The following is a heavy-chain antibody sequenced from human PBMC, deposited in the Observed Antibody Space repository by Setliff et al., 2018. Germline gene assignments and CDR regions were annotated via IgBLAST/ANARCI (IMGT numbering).Heavy chain of an antibody. Sequence: PSETLSLTCTVSGGPFSGASIWSWIRQPPGKGLEFIGYVYHSGTAKYDPSLESRAIMSVDASKNEISLKLKSVTAADTAVYYCARDRTYYGSGTYTRYFDYWGQGTLVTVSS. D-gene: IGHD3-10*01. CDR2: VYHSGTA. J-gene: IGHJ4*02. V-gene: IGHV4-59*01. CDR1: GGPFSGAS. CDR3: ARDRTYYGSGTYTRYFDY.